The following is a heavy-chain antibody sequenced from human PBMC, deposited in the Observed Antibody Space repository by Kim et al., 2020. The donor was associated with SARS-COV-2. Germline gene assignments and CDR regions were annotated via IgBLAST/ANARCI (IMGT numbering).Heavy chain of an antibody. J-gene: IGHJ6*02. D-gene: IGHD3-9*01. V-gene: IGHV1-46*01. Sequence: ASVKVSCKASGYTFTSYYMHWVRQAPGQGLEWMGIINPSGGSTSYAQKFQGRVTMTRDTSTSTVYMELSSLRSEDTAVYYCARARGEKYFDWAIPGGMDVWGQGTTVTVSS. CDR1: GYTFTSYY. CDR3: ARARGEKYFDWAIPGGMDV. CDR2: INPSGGST.